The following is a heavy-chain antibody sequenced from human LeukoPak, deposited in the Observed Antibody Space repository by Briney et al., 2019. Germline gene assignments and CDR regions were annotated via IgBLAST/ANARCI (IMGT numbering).Heavy chain of an antibody. CDR1: GITVSSSY. D-gene: IGHD5-12*01. V-gene: IGHV3-53*01. J-gene: IGHJ4*02. CDR2: IYSGGST. Sequence: GGSLRLFCAASGITVSSSYLSWVRQAPGKGLEWVSRIYSGGSTSYAASVKGRFTVSRDTSTKTLYLQMDSLRAEDTAVYYCARAFGYDWRLDYWGQGTLVTVSS. CDR3: ARAFGYDWRLDY.